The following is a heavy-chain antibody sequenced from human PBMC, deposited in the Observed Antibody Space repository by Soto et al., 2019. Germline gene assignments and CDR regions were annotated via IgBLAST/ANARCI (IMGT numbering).Heavy chain of an antibody. V-gene: IGHV1-18*01. D-gene: IGHD3-10*01. CDR1: GYTFTNFG. J-gene: IGHJ4*02. CDR2: ISAYNGNT. Sequence: ASVKVSCKTSGYTFTNFGLSWVRQAPGQGLEWMGWISAYNGNTNYAQNFQGRVTMTTDTSTSTAYMELRSLRSDDTAVYYCARAGTPIDYWGQRTLVTVSS. CDR3: ARAGTPIDY.